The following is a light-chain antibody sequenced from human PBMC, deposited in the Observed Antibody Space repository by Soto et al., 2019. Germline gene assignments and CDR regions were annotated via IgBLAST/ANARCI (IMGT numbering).Light chain of an antibody. V-gene: IGKV1-9*01. Sequence: DIQLTQSPSFLSASVGDTVTITCRASHGISSYLAWYQQKPGKAPKLLIYAASTLQSGVPSRFSGSGSGTEFTLTISSLQPEDFATYYCQQLNSYRALTFGGGTKVEIK. CDR1: HGISSY. CDR3: QQLNSYRALT. J-gene: IGKJ4*01. CDR2: AAS.